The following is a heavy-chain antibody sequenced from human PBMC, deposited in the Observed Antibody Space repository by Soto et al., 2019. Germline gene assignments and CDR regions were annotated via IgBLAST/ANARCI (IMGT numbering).Heavy chain of an antibody. CDR1: GFTFSDYY. J-gene: IGHJ4*02. Sequence: GGSLRLSCAVSGFTFSDYYMSWIRQAPGKGLEWVSYISSTSSYTNYADSVKGRFTISRDNAKNSLYLQMNSLRAEDTAVYYCARDPPSGYWGQETLVTVSS. V-gene: IGHV3-11*05. CDR3: ARDPPSGY. D-gene: IGHD3-10*01. CDR2: ISSTSSYT.